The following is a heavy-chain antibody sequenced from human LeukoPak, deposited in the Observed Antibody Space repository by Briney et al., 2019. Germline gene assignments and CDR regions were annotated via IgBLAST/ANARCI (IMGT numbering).Heavy chain of an antibody. J-gene: IGHJ4*02. V-gene: IGHV4-59*08. CDR2: IFYSGST. Sequence: SETLSLACTVSGGSISGYYWSWIRQPPGKGLEWIGYIFYSGSTNNNPSLKSRVTISVDTSKNQFSLKLSSVTAADTAVYYCARHVSHDHGVLWGQGTLVTVSS. CDR3: ARHVSHDHGVL. CDR1: GGSISGYY. D-gene: IGHD4-17*01.